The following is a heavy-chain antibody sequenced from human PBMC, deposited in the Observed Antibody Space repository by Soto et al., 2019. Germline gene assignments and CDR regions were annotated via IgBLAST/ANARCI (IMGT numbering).Heavy chain of an antibody. J-gene: IGHJ4*02. CDR3: ARVARCSGGSCYPKGKFDY. CDR2: INHSGST. V-gene: IGHV4-34*01. D-gene: IGHD2-15*01. Sequence: TSETLSLTCAVYGGAFSGYYWSWIRQPPGKGLEWIGEINHSGSTNYNPSLKSRVTISVDTSKNQFSLKLSSVTAADTAVYYCARVARCSGGSCYPKGKFDYWGQGTLVTVSS. CDR1: GGAFSGYY.